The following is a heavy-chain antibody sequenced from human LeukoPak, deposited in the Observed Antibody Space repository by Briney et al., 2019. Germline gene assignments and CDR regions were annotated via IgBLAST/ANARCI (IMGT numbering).Heavy chain of an antibody. CDR1: GGSISSSSYY. D-gene: IGHD2-15*01. CDR2: IYYSGST. CDR3: ARVVAAYFDY. V-gene: IGHV4-39*01. Sequence: PSETLSLTCTVSGGSISSSSYYWGWIRQPPGKGLEWIGSIYYSGSTYYNPSLKSRVTISVDTSKNQFSLKLSSVTAADTAVYYCARVVAAYFDYWGQGTLVTVSS. J-gene: IGHJ4*02.